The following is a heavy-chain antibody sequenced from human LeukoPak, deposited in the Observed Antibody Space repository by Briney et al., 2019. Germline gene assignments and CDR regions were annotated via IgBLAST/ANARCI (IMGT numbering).Heavy chain of an antibody. CDR1: GYTFTSYG. J-gene: IGHJ4*02. V-gene: IGHV1-18*01. Sequence: GASVKVSCKASGYTFTSYGISWVRQAPGQGLEWMGWISAYNGNTNYAQKLQGRVTMTTDTSTSTAYMELRSLRSDDTAVYYCARERFIVVVPAAIALDYWGQGTLVTVSS. CDR2: ISAYNGNT. CDR3: ARERFIVVVPAAIALDY. D-gene: IGHD2-2*01.